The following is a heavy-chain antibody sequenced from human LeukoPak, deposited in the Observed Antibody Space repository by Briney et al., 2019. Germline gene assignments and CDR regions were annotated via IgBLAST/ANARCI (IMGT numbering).Heavy chain of an antibody. CDR2: IYHSGST. V-gene: IGHV4-30-2*01. CDR1: GGSISSGGYS. CDR3: AKDPMVRGVIESDYFDY. Sequence: PSETLSLTCAVSGGSISSGGYSWSWIRQPPGKGLEWIGYIYHSGSTYYNPSLKSRVTISVDTSKNQFSLKLSSVTAADTAVYYCAKDPMVRGVIESDYFDYWGQGTLVTVSS. J-gene: IGHJ4*02. D-gene: IGHD3-10*01.